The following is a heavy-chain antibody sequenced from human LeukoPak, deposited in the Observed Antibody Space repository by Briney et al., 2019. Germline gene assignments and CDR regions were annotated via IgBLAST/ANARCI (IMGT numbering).Heavy chain of an antibody. Sequence: ASVKVSCKASGYTFTGYYMNWVRQAPGQGLEWMGIINPSGGSTSYAQKFQGRVTMTRDTSISTAYMELSRLRSDDTAVYYCARVRSPRIAARQAERSSYNWFDPWGQGTLVTVSS. J-gene: IGHJ5*02. CDR3: ARVRSPRIAARQAERSSYNWFDP. D-gene: IGHD6-6*01. V-gene: IGHV1-46*01. CDR1: GYTFTGYY. CDR2: INPSGGST.